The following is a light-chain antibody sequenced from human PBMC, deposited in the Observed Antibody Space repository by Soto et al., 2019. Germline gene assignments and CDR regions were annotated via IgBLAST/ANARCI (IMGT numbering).Light chain of an antibody. J-gene: IGKJ1*01. V-gene: IGKV3-20*01. CDR3: QQYATSQT. Sequence: EIVLTQSPGTLSLSPGERATLSCRASQSVSSSYLAWYQQKPGQAPRLVIYASSTRATGIPDRFSGSGSGTDFPLSISRLEPEDSAVYYCQQYATSQTFGQGTKVEIK. CDR1: QSVSSSY. CDR2: ASS.